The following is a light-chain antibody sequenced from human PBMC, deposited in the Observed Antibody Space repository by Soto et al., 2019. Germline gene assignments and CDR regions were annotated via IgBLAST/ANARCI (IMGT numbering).Light chain of an antibody. J-gene: IGKJ5*01. CDR1: QGIGDT. CDR2: DTS. Sequence: EVVMTQSPATLSVSPGEGVTLSCRASQGIGDTLAWYQHKPGQTPRLLIYDTSTRATGVPARFRGSRSGPEFTLTISSLEPEDFAVYYCQQRAEWPPGATFGQGTRLEIK. V-gene: IGKV3-11*01. CDR3: QQRAEWPPGAT.